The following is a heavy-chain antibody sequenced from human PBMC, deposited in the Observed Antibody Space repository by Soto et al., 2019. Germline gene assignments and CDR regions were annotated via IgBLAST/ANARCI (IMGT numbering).Heavy chain of an antibody. J-gene: IGHJ4*02. D-gene: IGHD5-18*01. CDR2: ISYDGSNK. CDR1: GFTFSSYG. V-gene: IGHV3-30*18. CDR3: AKVGSSGYSYGYFDY. Sequence: QVQLVESGGGVVQPGRSLRLSCAASGFTFSSYGMHWVRQAPGKGLEWVAVISYDGSNKYYADSVKGGFTISRDNSKNTLYLQMNSLRAEDTAVYYCAKVGSSGYSYGYFDYWGQGTLVTVSS.